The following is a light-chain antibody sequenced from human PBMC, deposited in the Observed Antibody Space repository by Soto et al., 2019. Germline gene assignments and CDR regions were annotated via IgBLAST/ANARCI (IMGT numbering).Light chain of an antibody. CDR3: QQSYSTPPLT. CDR2: AAS. CDR1: QSISSY. J-gene: IGKJ4*01. Sequence: DIQMTQSPSSLSASVGDRVTITCRASQSISSYLNWYQQKPGKAPKLLIYAASSLQSGVPSRFSGSGSGTDFTLTSSSLQPEDVATYYCQQSYSTPPLTFGGGTKGESK. V-gene: IGKV1-39*01.